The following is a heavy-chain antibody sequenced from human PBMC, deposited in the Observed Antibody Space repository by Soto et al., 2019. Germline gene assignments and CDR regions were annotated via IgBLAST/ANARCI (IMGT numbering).Heavy chain of an antibody. D-gene: IGHD6-19*01. Sequence: EVQLLESGGGVVQPGGSLRLSCVASGFNFKKFAMAWVRQAAGEGLEWVSGISCCDGSASYADSVKGRFSIARDDSKNTVTLQLNSLRVEDTAQYYSAKADGQQWLIPHLDNWGEGTLVTVS. CDR3: AKADGQQWLIPHLDN. V-gene: IGHV3-23*01. CDR2: ISCCDGSA. CDR1: GFNFKKFA. J-gene: IGHJ4*02.